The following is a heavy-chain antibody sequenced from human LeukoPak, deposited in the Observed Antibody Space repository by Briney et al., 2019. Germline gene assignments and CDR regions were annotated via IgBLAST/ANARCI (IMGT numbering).Heavy chain of an antibody. D-gene: IGHD6-13*01. CDR1: GGSSCGYY. V-gene: IGHV4-34*01. CDR2: INHGGST. J-gene: IGHJ4*02. CDR3: VRDLSIAAAGGDY. Sequence: SETLSLTCAVYGGSSCGYYWSWLRQPPGKGLEWIGEINHGGSTIYNPSLKSRVTISVDTSKNQFSLRLNSVTAADTAVYYCVRDLSIAAAGGDYWGQGTLVTVSS.